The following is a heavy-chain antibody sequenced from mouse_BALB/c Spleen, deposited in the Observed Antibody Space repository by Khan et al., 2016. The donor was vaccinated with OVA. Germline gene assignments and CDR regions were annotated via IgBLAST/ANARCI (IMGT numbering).Heavy chain of an antibody. CDR1: GYTFTSFG. Sequence: QIQLVQSGPELKKPGETVKISCKASGYTFTSFGMNWVKQAPGKGLEWMGWINTYTGEPTYADDFKGRFAFSLETSASTAYLQINNLKNEDTATXFWARPPNFSDTMAYWGQGTSVTVSS. D-gene: IGHD4-1*02. V-gene: IGHV9-3-1*01. CDR2: INTYTGEP. J-gene: IGHJ4*01. CDR3: ARPPNFSDTMAY.